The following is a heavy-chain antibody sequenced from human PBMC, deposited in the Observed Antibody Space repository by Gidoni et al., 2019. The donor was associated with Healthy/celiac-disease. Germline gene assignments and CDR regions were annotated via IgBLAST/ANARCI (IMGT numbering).Heavy chain of an antibody. CDR3: AKDGDGYPDAFDI. D-gene: IGHD5-12*01. Sequence: EVQLLESGGGLVHPGGYLRLSCAASGVTFSSYAMSWVRQAPGKGLEWVAAISGSGGSTYYADSVKGRFTISRDNSKNTLYLQMNSLRAEDTAVYYCAKDGDGYPDAFDIWGQGTMVTVSS. CDR1: GVTFSSYA. V-gene: IGHV3-23*01. CDR2: ISGSGGST. J-gene: IGHJ3*02.